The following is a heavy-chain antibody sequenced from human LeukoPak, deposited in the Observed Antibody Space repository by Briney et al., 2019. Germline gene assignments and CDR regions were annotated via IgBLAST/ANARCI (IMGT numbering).Heavy chain of an antibody. J-gene: IGHJ4*02. CDR2: LYSGGST. Sequence: GGSLRLSCAASGFTVSTNYMSWVRQAPGKGLEWVSVLYSGGSTYYADSVQGRFTISRDNSKNTLYLQMNSLRADDMAVYYCATSSRGPAVFYFDYWGQGTLVTVSS. CDR3: ATSSRGPAVFYFDY. V-gene: IGHV3-66*01. CDR1: GFTVSTNY. D-gene: IGHD1-14*01.